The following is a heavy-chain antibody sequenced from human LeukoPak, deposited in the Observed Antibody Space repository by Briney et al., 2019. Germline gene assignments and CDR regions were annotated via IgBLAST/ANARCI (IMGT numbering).Heavy chain of an antibody. J-gene: IGHJ4*02. D-gene: IGHD2-2*01. Sequence: PGGSLRLSCVASGFTFNTYGMHWVRQAPGKGLEWVAGISNDGSSKDYADSVKGRFTISRGKSKNTVYLQMNSLRVEDTAVYYCAKAAYCTSTSCHFSGYAQRPLDSWGQGTLVTVSS. V-gene: IGHV3-30*18. CDR2: ISNDGSSK. CDR1: GFTFNTYG. CDR3: AKAAYCTSTSCHFSGYAQRPLDS.